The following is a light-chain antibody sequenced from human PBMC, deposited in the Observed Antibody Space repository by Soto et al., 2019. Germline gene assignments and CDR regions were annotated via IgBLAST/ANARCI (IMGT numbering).Light chain of an antibody. Sequence: EIVLTQSPATLSLSPGERATLSCRASQRVSSYLAWYQQKPGQAPRLLIYDASNRATGVPARFSGSGSGTDFTLAISSLQAEDVAVYYCQQHYTTPRTFGQGTKVDIK. CDR3: QQHYTTPRT. J-gene: IGKJ2*01. CDR2: DAS. CDR1: QRVSSY. V-gene: IGKV3-11*01.